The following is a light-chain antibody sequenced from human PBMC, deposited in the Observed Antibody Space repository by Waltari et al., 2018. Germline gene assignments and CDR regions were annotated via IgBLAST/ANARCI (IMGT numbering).Light chain of an antibody. CDR3: GTWDSSLSVYV. Sequence: QSVLTQPPSVSAAPGQKVTISCPGSNSNIGNNYVSWYQQLPGTAPKLLIYDNNKRPSGIPDRFSGSKSGTSATLGITGLQTGDEADYYCGTWDSSLSVYVFGTGTKVTVL. J-gene: IGLJ1*01. V-gene: IGLV1-51*01. CDR2: DNN. CDR1: NSNIGNNY.